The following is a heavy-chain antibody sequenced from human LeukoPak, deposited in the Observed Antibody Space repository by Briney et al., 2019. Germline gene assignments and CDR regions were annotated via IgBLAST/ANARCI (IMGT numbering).Heavy chain of an antibody. J-gene: IGHJ6*03. V-gene: IGHV4-59*01. CDR1: GGSISSYY. CDR3: ARDRWAMGYYYYMDV. Sequence: PSETLSLTCTVSGGSISSYYWSWLRQPPGKGLEWIGYIYYSGSTNYNPSLKSRVTISVDTSKNQFSLKLSSVTAADTAVYYCARDRWAMGYYYYMDVWGKGTTVTVSS. D-gene: IGHD5-18*01. CDR2: IYYSGST.